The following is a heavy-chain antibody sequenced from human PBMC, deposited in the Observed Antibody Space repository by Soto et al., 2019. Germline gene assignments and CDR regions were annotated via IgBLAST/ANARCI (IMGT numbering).Heavy chain of an antibody. CDR1: GYTFTSYA. CDR3: ARGFGRYSSSPDNY. Sequence: QVQLVQSGAEVKKPGASVKVSCKASGYTFTSYAMHWVRQAPGQRLEWMGWINAGNGNTKYSQKFQGRVTITRDTAASTAYMELSSLKTEDTAVYYCARGFGRYSSSPDNYWGQGTLVTVSS. J-gene: IGHJ4*02. V-gene: IGHV1-3*01. CDR2: INAGNGNT. D-gene: IGHD6-13*01.